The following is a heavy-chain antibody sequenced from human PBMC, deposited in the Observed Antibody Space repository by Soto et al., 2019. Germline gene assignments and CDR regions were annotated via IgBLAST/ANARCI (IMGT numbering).Heavy chain of an antibody. CDR3: AREPTVTDGKNDAFDF. J-gene: IGHJ3*01. CDR1: GYTFSNYD. V-gene: IGHV1-8*01. CDR2: MNPRSGKR. Sequence: QVQLVQSGAELKQPGASVKVSCKASGYTFSNYDINWVRQATGQGLEWLGWMNPRSGKRGYAQKFQGRVTMTRDTSINTAYLELTSLTSDDTAVYYCAREPTVTDGKNDAFDFWGQGTMVTVSP. D-gene: IGHD2-21*02.